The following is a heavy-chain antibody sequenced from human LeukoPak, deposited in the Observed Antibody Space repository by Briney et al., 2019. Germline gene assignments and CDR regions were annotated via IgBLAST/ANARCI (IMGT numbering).Heavy chain of an antibody. D-gene: IGHD3-3*02. CDR2: ISAYNGNT. V-gene: IGHV1-18*01. CDR3: ARGLQENLAWLTAFSAFDI. Sequence: ASVKVSCKTSGYTFTSYGISWGRQAPGQGLEWMGWISAYNGNTNYAQKVQGRVTMTTDTSTSTAYMELRSLRSDDTAVYYCARGLQENLAWLTAFSAFDIWGQGTMVTVSS. CDR1: GYTFTSYG. J-gene: IGHJ3*02.